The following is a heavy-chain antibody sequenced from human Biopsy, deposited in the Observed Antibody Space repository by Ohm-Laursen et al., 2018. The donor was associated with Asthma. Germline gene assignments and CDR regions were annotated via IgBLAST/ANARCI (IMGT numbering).Heavy chain of an antibody. CDR2: ISSSGSSI. Sequence: GSLRLSCAASGFTFSDYSVTWIRQAPGKGLEWISYISSSGSSILYADSVKGRFTISRDNAKNSLHLQMNSLRAEDTAIYYCARDIAFGGVHDFWGQGTLVAVSS. CDR1: GFTFSDYS. CDR3: ARDIAFGGVHDF. D-gene: IGHD3-16*01. V-gene: IGHV3-11*01. J-gene: IGHJ4*02.